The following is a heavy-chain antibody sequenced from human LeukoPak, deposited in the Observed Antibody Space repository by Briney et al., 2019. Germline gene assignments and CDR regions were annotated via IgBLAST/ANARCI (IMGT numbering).Heavy chain of an antibody. CDR3: ARDTGVLRYFDWLPRTDAFDI. Sequence: ASVKVSCKASGYTFTGYYMHWVRQAPGQGLEWMGWINPNSGGTNYAQKFQGRVTMIRDTSISTAYMELSRLRSDDTAVYYCARDTGVLRYFDWLPRTDAFDIWGQGTMVTVSS. CDR1: GYTFTGYY. V-gene: IGHV1-2*02. D-gene: IGHD3-9*01. CDR2: INPNSGGT. J-gene: IGHJ3*02.